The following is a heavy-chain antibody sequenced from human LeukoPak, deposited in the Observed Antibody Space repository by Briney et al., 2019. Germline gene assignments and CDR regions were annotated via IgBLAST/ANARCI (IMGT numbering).Heavy chain of an antibody. D-gene: IGHD1-26*01. J-gene: IGHJ4*02. Sequence: ASVKVSCKASGYTFTSYGISWVRQAPGQGLEWMRRIIPILGIANYAQKFQGRVTITADKSTSTAYMELSSLRSEDTAVYYCARDRMGATGSTDYWGQGTLVTVSS. CDR1: GYTFTSYG. CDR3: ARDRMGATGSTDY. CDR2: IIPILGIA. V-gene: IGHV1-69*04.